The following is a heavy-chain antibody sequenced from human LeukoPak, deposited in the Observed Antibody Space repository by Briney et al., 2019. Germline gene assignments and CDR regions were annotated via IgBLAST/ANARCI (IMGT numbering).Heavy chain of an antibody. CDR3: ARDGEYYYGSSGYGGARDAFDI. V-gene: IGHV3-48*04. J-gene: IGHJ3*02. CDR1: GFTFSNYW. CDR2: ISSSGSTI. Sequence: PGGSLRLSCAASGFTFSNYWMTWVRQAPGKGLEWVSYISSSGSTIYYADSVKGRFTTSRDNAKNSLYLQMNSLRAEDTAVYYCARDGEYYYGSSGYGGARDAFDIWGQGTMVTVSS. D-gene: IGHD3-22*01.